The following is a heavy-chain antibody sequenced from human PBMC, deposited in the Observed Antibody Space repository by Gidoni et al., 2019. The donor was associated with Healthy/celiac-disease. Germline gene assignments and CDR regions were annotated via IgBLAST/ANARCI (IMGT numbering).Heavy chain of an antibody. CDR1: GFTFSSYG. Sequence: QVQLVESGGGVVQPGRSLRLSCAASGFTFSSYGMHWVRQAPGKGLEWVAVISYDGSNKYYADSVKGRFTISRDNSKNTLYLQMNSLRAEDTAVYYCAKDWIVPAANDDAFDIWGQGTMVTVSS. V-gene: IGHV3-30*18. D-gene: IGHD2-2*01. CDR2: ISYDGSNK. J-gene: IGHJ3*02. CDR3: AKDWIVPAANDDAFDI.